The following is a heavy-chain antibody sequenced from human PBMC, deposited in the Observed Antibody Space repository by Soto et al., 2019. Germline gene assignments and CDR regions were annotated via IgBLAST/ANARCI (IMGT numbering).Heavy chain of an antibody. V-gene: IGHV3-15*07. Sequence: PGGALRLSYAASGFTFNNACMNWVLQAPGKGLEWVGRIRPRSDGGTTDYDETVKGRFDISRDDSKKMVYLQMESMKREDTALYYCNKYTLSPYWGQGTLVTVSS. CDR1: GFTFNNAC. CDR2: IRPRSDGGTT. J-gene: IGHJ4*02. D-gene: IGHD2-2*02. CDR3: NKYTLSPY.